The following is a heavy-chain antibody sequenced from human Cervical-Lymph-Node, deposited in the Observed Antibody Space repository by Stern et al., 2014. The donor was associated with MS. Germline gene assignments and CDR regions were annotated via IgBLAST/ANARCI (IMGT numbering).Heavy chain of an antibody. CDR1: GFSLDTTGVG. J-gene: IGHJ6*02. Sequence: QVTLKESGPTLVKPTQTLTLTCTFSGFSLDTTGVGVGWIRQPPGKALEWLALIYWDDDKRFSPSLKSRLTITKDTSKSQVVLSMTNMDPVDTATYYCAHSITSTDFYYGMDVWGQGTTVTVSS. V-gene: IGHV2-5*02. CDR3: AHSITSTDFYYGMDV. D-gene: IGHD5-24*01. CDR2: IYWDDDK.